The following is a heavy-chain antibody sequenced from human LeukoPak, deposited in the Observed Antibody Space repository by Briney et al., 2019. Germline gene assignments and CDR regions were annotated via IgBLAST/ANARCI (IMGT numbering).Heavy chain of an antibody. CDR2: IYHSGST. CDR1: GYSISSGYY. J-gene: IGHJ4*02. V-gene: IGHV4-38-2*02. Sequence: SETLSLTCTVSGYSISSGYYWGWIRQPPGKGLEWIGRIYHSGSTNYNPSLKSRVTISVDKSKNQFSLKLSSVTAADTAVYYCARVLRYFDWSDRGGFDYWGQGTLVTVSS. CDR3: ARVLRYFDWSDRGGFDY. D-gene: IGHD3-9*01.